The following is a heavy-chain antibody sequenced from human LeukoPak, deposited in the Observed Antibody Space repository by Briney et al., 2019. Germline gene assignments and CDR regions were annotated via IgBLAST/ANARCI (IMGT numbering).Heavy chain of an antibody. CDR1: GGSISSGDNY. J-gene: IGHJ4*02. D-gene: IGHD3-22*01. Sequence: SGTLSLTCAVSGGSISSGDNYWSWIRQPAGKGLEWIGRIYTSGSTNYNPSLKSRVTISGDTSKNQFSLRLSSVTAADTAVYYCARASYSYDNYWGQGTLVTVSS. CDR3: ARASYSYDNY. CDR2: IYTSGST. V-gene: IGHV4-61*02.